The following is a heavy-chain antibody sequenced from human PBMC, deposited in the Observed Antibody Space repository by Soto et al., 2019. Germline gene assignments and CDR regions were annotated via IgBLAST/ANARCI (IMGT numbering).Heavy chain of an antibody. J-gene: IGHJ3*01. CDR1: GFILNNYA. Sequence: VQLLESGGDLVQPGGSLRLSCVASGFILNNYAMSWVRQAPRKGLEWVSTIGGTDGDSDGVPWYEDSVKGRFTISRDSSATTLFLHMDKLRAEDSALYYCVKRGRNWGAFDFWGQGTTVVVSS. V-gene: IGHV3-23*01. D-gene: IGHD7-27*01. CDR3: VKRGRNWGAFDF. CDR2: IGGTDGDSDGVP.